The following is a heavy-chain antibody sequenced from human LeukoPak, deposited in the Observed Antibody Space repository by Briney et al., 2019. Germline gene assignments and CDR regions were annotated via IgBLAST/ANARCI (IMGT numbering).Heavy chain of an antibody. Sequence: PGGSLRLSCAASGFTFSSYSMNWVRQAPGKGLEWVSSISSSSSYIYYADSVKGRFTISRGNAKSSLYLQMNSLRAEDTAVYYCARDGRYSGSFDYWGQGTLVTVSS. CDR1: GFTFSSYS. CDR2: ISSSSSYI. J-gene: IGHJ4*02. V-gene: IGHV3-21*01. CDR3: ARDGRYSGSFDY. D-gene: IGHD1-26*01.